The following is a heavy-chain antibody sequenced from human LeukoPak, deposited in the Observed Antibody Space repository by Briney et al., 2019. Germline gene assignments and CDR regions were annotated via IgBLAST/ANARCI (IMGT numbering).Heavy chain of an antibody. CDR3: ASGYYDFWSGIADMMDV. D-gene: IGHD3-3*01. Sequence: SVKVSGKAPGGTFSSYAISWVRQAPGQGLEWMGGIIPIFGTANYAQKFQGRVTITADESTSTAYMELSSLRSEDTAVYYCASGYYDFWSGIADMMDVWGQGTTVTVSS. CDR1: GGTFSSYA. V-gene: IGHV1-69*13. J-gene: IGHJ6*02. CDR2: IIPIFGTA.